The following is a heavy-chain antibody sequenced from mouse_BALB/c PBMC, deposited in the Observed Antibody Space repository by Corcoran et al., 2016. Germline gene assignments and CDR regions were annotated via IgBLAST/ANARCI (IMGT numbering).Heavy chain of an antibody. J-gene: IGHJ4*01. D-gene: IGHD2-4*01. V-gene: IGHV1S34*01. Sequence: LVKTGASVKISCKAADYSFPGYDIHWVRQSHGNSLDWIGYISCYNGTTSYNQKFKGKATFSVETSSNTAYMQFNSLTSEDSAVYYCARGGDYDVYAPFDYWGQGTSVTVSS. CDR1: DYSFPGYD. CDR2: ISCYNGTT. CDR3: ARGGDYDVYAPFDY.